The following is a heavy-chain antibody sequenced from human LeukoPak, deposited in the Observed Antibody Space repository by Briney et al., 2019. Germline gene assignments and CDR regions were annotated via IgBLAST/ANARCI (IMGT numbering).Heavy chain of an antibody. J-gene: IGHJ4*02. CDR1: GFTFSSYG. Sequence: GGSLRLSCAASGFTFSSYGMHWDRQAPGEGLEWVAFIRYDGSNKYYADSVKGRFTISRDNSKNTLYLQMNSLRAEDTAVYYCAKDFCSSTSCYIPDYWGQGTLVTVSS. D-gene: IGHD2-2*02. V-gene: IGHV3-30*02. CDR2: IRYDGSNK. CDR3: AKDFCSSTSCYIPDY.